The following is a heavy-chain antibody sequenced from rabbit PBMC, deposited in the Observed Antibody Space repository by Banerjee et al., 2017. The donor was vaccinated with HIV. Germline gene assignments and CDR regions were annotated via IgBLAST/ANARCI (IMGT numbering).Heavy chain of an antibody. D-gene: IGHD8-1*01. CDR2: IYAGSGGST. V-gene: IGHV1S40*01. CDR1: GFSFSSSYY. Sequence: QQLVESGGDLVKPGASLTLTCTASGFSFSSSYYMCWVRQAPGKGLEWIACIYAGSGGSTYYASWAKGRFTISKTSSTTVTLQMTSLTAADTATYFCARDDGANTYYFNLWGQGTLVTVS. CDR3: ARDDGANTYYFNL. J-gene: IGHJ4*01.